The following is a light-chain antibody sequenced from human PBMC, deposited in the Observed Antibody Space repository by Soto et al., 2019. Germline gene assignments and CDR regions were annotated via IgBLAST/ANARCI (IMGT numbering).Light chain of an antibody. J-gene: IGKJ2*01. Sequence: EIVLTQSPGTLSLSPGERATLSCRASQSVSSSYLAWYQQKLGQAPRLLIYGASSRATGIPDRFSGSGSGTDFTLTISRLEPEDFAVYYCQQYGSSPLYTFGQGTTLEIK. CDR2: GAS. V-gene: IGKV3-20*01. CDR3: QQYGSSPLYT. CDR1: QSVSSSY.